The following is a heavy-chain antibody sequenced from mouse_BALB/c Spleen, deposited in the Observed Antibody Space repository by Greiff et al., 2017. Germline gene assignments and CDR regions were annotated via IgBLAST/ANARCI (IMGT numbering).Heavy chain of an antibody. J-gene: IGHJ4*01. CDR1: GYSFTGYY. CDR2: ISCYNGAT. CDR3: AREEVRRYYYAMDY. D-gene: IGHD2-14*01. V-gene: IGHV1S34*01. Sequence: LVKTGASVKISCKASGYSFTGYYMHWVKQSHGKSLEWIGYISCYNGATSYNQKFKGKATFTVDTSSSTAYMQFNSLTSEDSAVYYCAREEVRRYYYAMDYWGQGTSVTVSS.